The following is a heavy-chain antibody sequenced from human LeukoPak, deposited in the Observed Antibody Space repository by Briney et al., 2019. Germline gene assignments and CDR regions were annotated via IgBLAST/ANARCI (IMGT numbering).Heavy chain of an antibody. Sequence: SETLSLTCAVYGGSFSGYYWSWIRQPPGKGLEWIGEINHSGSTNYNPSLKSRVTISVDTSKNQFSLKLSSVTAADPAVYYCARGGVYCSGGSCYVYDYWGQGTLVTVSS. CDR3: ARGGVYCSGGSCYVYDY. V-gene: IGHV4-34*01. D-gene: IGHD2-15*01. J-gene: IGHJ4*02. CDR1: GGSFSGYY. CDR2: INHSGST.